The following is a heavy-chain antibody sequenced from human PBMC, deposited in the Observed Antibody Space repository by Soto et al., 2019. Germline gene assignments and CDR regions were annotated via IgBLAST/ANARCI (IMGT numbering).Heavy chain of an antibody. D-gene: IGHD3-9*01. Sequence: EVQLLESGGGLVQPGGSLRLSCAASGFTFSSYAMSWVRQAPGKGLEWVAAISGSGGSTYYADSVKGRFTISRDNSKNKLYLQMNSLRAEDTAVYYCAKGGAKFDWPASYWGQGTLVTVSS. CDR3: AKGGAKFDWPASY. CDR1: GFTFSSYA. CDR2: ISGSGGST. J-gene: IGHJ4*02. V-gene: IGHV3-23*01.